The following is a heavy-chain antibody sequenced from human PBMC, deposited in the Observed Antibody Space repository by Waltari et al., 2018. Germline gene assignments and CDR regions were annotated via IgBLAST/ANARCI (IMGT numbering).Heavy chain of an antibody. J-gene: IGHJ4*02. V-gene: IGHV4-39*01. CDR3: ARHYGIAVADY. Sequence: QLQLQEPGPGLVKPSETLSLTCTVSGGSISSSSYYWGWIRQPPGEGLEWIGSIYYSGSTSCNPSLKSRLTISVDTSKNQFSLKLSYVTATDTAVYYCARHYGIAVADYWGQGTLVTVSS. D-gene: IGHD6-19*01. CDR1: GGSISSSSYY. CDR2: IYYSGST.